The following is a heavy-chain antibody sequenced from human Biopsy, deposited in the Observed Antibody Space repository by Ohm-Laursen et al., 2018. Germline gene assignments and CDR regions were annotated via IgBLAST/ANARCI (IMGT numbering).Heavy chain of an antibody. CDR3: ASPNGGTYDV. D-gene: IGHD1-26*01. CDR1: GGSFSMDA. J-gene: IGHJ6*02. Sequence: SSVKVSCKTSGGSFSMDAFSWMRQVPGQGLEWMGLIIPMSRTPDYAQKFQGRVTFTADESTSTVYMELTSLTSDDTAVYYCASPNGGTYDVWGQGTTVTVSS. CDR2: IIPMSRTP. V-gene: IGHV1-69*01.